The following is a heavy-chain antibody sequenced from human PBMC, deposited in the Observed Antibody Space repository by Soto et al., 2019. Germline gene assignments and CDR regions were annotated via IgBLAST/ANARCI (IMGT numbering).Heavy chain of an antibody. J-gene: IGHJ4*01. D-gene: IGHD3-3*01. CDR3: ARDRSPRPGFLEWFALDY. V-gene: IGHV1-18*04. CDR1: GYTFTNHG. CDR2: ISVYNGNT. Sequence: ASVKVSCKASGYTFTNHGINWVRQAPGQGXEWVGWISVYNGNTYFAQNFRGRVTLTTDTSASTAYMELRSLRSDDTAVYYCARDRSPRPGFLEWFALDYWGQGALVTVFS.